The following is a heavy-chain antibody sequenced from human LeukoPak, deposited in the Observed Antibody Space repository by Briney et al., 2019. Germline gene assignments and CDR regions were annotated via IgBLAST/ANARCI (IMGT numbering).Heavy chain of an antibody. V-gene: IGHV3-30-3*01. Sequence: QPGGSLRLSCEASGFSFNNYPMHWVRQAPGKGLEWVAVISSDGGKKYYADSVKGRFTISRDNSKNTLYVQMNSLRTEDTAVYYCARDVAAAPDNVMDVWGKGTTVTVSS. CDR2: ISSDGGKK. D-gene: IGHD6-6*01. J-gene: IGHJ6*03. CDR1: GFSFNNYP. CDR3: ARDVAAAPDNVMDV.